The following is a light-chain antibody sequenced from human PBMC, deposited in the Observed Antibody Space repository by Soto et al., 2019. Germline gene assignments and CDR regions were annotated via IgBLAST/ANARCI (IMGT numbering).Light chain of an antibody. CDR1: SSDIGNYDF. V-gene: IGLV2-14*01. CDR3: SSYTTSTSFIL. CDR2: EVS. J-gene: IGLJ2*01. Sequence: QSVLTQPASVSGSPGQSITISCTGTSSDIGNYDFVSWYQQVPGTAPKAMIYEVSSRPSGVSNRFSGSKSGNTASLTISGLQAEDEAYYYCSSYTTSTSFILFGGAPKVTVL.